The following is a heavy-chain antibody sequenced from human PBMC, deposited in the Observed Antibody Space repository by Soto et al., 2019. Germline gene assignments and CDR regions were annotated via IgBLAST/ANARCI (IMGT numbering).Heavy chain of an antibody. V-gene: IGHV4-59*08. D-gene: IGHD6-13*01. CDR3: ARLGPGIAAAAGAFDI. J-gene: IGHJ3*02. CDR1: GCSISSYY. CDR2: IYYSGST. Sequence: SETLSLTCTVSGCSISSYYWSWIRQPPGKGLEWIGYIYYSGSTNYNPSLKSRVTISVDTSKNQFSLKLSSVTAADTAVYYCARLGPGIAAAAGAFDIWGQGTMVTVSS.